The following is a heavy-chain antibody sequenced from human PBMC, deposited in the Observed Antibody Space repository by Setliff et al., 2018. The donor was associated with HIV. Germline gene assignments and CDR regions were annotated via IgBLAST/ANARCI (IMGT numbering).Heavy chain of an antibody. CDR3: ARDRHYSSWGSYGP. Sequence: PSETLSLTCTLSGGSFGDYHWSWIRQPAGRGLEWIGRIFRSGTTDYKFSLKSRVTISIDTSRNQFSLGLTSVTAEDTAVYYCARDRHYSSWGSYGPWGPGTLVTVSS. J-gene: IGHJ5*02. V-gene: IGHV4-4*07. CDR2: IFRSGTT. D-gene: IGHD3-16*01. CDR1: GGSFGDYH.